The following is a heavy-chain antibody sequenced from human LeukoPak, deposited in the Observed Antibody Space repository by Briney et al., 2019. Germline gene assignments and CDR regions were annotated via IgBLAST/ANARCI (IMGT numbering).Heavy chain of an antibody. Sequence: GGPLRLSCAAPGFTFRNAWMSWVRQAPGKGLEWVGRIKSKTDGGTTEYAAPVKGRFTISRDDSKSTLYLQMNSLKLEDTAVYYCGDLGDYRVGWGQGTLVTVSS. CDR3: GDLGDYRVG. V-gene: IGHV3-15*01. D-gene: IGHD4-17*01. CDR1: GFTFRNAW. J-gene: IGHJ4*02. CDR2: IKSKTDGGTT.